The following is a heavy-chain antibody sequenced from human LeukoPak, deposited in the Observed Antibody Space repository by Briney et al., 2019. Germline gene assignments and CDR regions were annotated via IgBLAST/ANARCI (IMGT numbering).Heavy chain of an antibody. CDR1: GFTFDDYA. D-gene: IGHD3-3*01. CDR2: ISWNSGSI. Sequence: GRSLRLSCAASGFTFDDYAMHWVRQAPGKGLEWVSGISWNSGSIGYADSVKGRFTISRDNAKNSLYLQMNSLRAEDTAVYYCAPNSWSGYHLFDYWGQGTLVTVSS. CDR3: APNSWSGYHLFDY. V-gene: IGHV3-9*01. J-gene: IGHJ4*02.